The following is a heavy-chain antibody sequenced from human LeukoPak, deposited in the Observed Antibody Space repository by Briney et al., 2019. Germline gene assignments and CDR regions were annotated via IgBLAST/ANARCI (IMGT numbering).Heavy chain of an antibody. Sequence: GASVKVSCKASGYTFTGYYMHWVRQAPGQGLEWMGWINPNSGGTNYAQKFQGRVTMTRDTSISTAYMELSRLRSDDTAVYYCTRESPGVAARLDNWGQGTLVTVSS. V-gene: IGHV1-2*02. CDR2: INPNSGGT. J-gene: IGHJ4*02. CDR3: TRESPGVAARLDN. D-gene: IGHD3-10*01. CDR1: GYTFTGYY.